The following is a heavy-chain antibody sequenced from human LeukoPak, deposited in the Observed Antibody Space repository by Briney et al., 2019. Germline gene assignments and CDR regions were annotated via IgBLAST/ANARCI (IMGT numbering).Heavy chain of an antibody. CDR1: GYTFTSYD. Sequence: ASVKVSCKASGYTFTSYDINWVRQATGQGLEWMGWMNPNSGNTGYAQKFQGRVTMTRNTSISTAYMELSSLRSEDTAVYYCARVPYYDFWSGKSLLYFDYWDQGTLVTVSS. J-gene: IGHJ4*02. D-gene: IGHD3-3*01. CDR3: ARVPYYDFWSGKSLLYFDY. V-gene: IGHV1-8*01. CDR2: MNPNSGNT.